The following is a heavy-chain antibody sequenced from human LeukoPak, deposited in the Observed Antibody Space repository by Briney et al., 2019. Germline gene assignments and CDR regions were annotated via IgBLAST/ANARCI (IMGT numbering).Heavy chain of an antibody. CDR2: ISSSSSYI. Sequence: GGSLRLSCAASGFTFSSYSMNWVRQAPGKGLEWVSSISSSSSYIYYADSVKGRFTISRDNAKNSLYLQMNSLRAEDTAVYYCARGRAGARGGGTTGFDYWGQGTLVTVSS. CDR3: ARGRAGARGGGTTGFDY. V-gene: IGHV3-21*01. CDR1: GFTFSSYS. J-gene: IGHJ4*02. D-gene: IGHD1-26*01.